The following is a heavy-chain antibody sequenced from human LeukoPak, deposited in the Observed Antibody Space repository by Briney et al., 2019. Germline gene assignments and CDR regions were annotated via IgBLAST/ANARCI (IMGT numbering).Heavy chain of an antibody. Sequence: SETLSLTCTVSGGSISSSSYYWGWIRQPPGKGLEWIGSIYYSGSTYYNPSLKSRVTISVDTSKNQFSLKLSSVTAADTAVYYCARTYYYDSRFDYWGQGTLVTVSS. CDR2: IYYSGST. J-gene: IGHJ4*02. CDR3: ARTYYYDSRFDY. V-gene: IGHV4-39*07. CDR1: GGSISSSSYY. D-gene: IGHD3-22*01.